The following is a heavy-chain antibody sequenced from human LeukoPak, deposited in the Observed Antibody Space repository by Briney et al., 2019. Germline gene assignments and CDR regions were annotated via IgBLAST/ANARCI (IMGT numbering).Heavy chain of an antibody. CDR2: INSDGSST. J-gene: IGHJ6*02. V-gene: IGHV3-74*01. CDR1: GFIFSSHW. Sequence: GGSLRLSCAASGFIFSSHWMHWVRQAPGKGLVWVSRINSDGSSTSYADSVKGRFTIYRDNAKTTLYLQMNSLRAEDTAMYYCARGHYYAMDVWGQGTTVTVSS. CDR3: ARGHYYAMDV.